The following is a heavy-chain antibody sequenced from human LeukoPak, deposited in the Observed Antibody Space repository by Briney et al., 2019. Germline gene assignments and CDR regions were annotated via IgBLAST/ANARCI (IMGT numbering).Heavy chain of an antibody. CDR1: AGSISSYF. J-gene: IGHJ4*02. D-gene: IGHD3-10*01. CDR2: IYYSGST. CDR3: ARGWGPVRGVFNY. V-gene: IGHV4-59*01. Sequence: SETLSLTCTVSAGSISSYFWSWIRQPPGKGLEWIGYIYYSGSTNYNPSLKSRVTISVDTSKNQFSLRLSSVTAADTAVYYCARGWGPVRGVFNYWGQGTQVTVSP.